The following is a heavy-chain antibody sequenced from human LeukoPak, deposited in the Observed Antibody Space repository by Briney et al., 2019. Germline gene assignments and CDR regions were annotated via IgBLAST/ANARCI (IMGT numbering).Heavy chain of an antibody. CDR1: GFTFSSYS. Sequence: GGSLRLSCAASGFTFSSYSMNWVRQAPGKGLEWVSYISSSSSTIYYADSVKGRFTISRDNAKNSLYLQMNSLRAEDTAAYYCARDHHRRHYDSQARDVFDIWGQGTMVTVSS. J-gene: IGHJ3*02. CDR2: ISSSSSTI. CDR3: ARDHHRRHYDSQARDVFDI. D-gene: IGHD3-22*01. V-gene: IGHV3-48*01.